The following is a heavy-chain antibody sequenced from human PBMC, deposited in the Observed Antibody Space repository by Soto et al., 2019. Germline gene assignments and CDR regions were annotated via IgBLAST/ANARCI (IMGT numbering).Heavy chain of an antibody. CDR3: ARGRTADVTWDFEK. CDR1: GFTLSDHY. D-gene: IGHD3-9*01. Sequence: GGSLRLSCEVSGFTLSDHYMDWARQAPGKGLEWVGRLRNKANGDRTEYAASVRGRFTVSRDDSKSSLYLQMDNLKTEDTAVYFCARGRTADVTWDFEKWGQGTLVTVSS. CDR2: LRNKANGDRT. V-gene: IGHV3-72*01. J-gene: IGHJ4*02.